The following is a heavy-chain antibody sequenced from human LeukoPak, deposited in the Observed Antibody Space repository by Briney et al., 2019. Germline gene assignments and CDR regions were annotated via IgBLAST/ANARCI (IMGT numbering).Heavy chain of an antibody. D-gene: IGHD6-6*01. V-gene: IGHV3-30*04. Sequence: PGGSLRLSCAASGFTFSSYAMHWVRQAPGKGLEWVAVISYDGSNKYYADSVKGRFTISRDNSKNTLYLQMNSLRAEDTAVYYCARDRPSYYFDYWGQGTLVTVSS. CDR2: ISYDGSNK. J-gene: IGHJ4*02. CDR3: ARDRPSYYFDY. CDR1: GFTFSSYA.